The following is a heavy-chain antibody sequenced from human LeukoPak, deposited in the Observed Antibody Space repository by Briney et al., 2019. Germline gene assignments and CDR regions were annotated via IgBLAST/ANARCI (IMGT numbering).Heavy chain of an antibody. V-gene: IGHV1-24*01. Sequence: ASVKVSCKVSGYTLTELSMHWVRQAPGKGLEWRGGFDPEDGETIYAQKFQGRVTMTEDTSTDTAYMELSSLRSEDTAVYYCATVYNWNDIADYWGQGTLVTVSS. CDR2: FDPEDGET. CDR3: ATVYNWNDIADY. CDR1: GYTLTELS. D-gene: IGHD1-1*01. J-gene: IGHJ4*02.